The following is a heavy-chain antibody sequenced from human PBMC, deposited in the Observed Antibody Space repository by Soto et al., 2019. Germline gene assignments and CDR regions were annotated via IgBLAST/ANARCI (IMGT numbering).Heavy chain of an antibody. CDR2: ISYDGSNK. CDR3: AKDFREGDRDYYYYGMDV. CDR1: GFTFSSYG. D-gene: IGHD3-16*01. J-gene: IGHJ6*02. V-gene: IGHV3-30*18. Sequence: QVQLEESGGGVVQPGRSLRLSCAASGFTFSSYGMHWVRQAPGKGLEWVAVISYDGSNKYYADSVKGRFTISRDNSKNTLYLQMNSLRAEDTAVYYCAKDFREGDRDYYYYGMDVWGQGTTVTVSS.